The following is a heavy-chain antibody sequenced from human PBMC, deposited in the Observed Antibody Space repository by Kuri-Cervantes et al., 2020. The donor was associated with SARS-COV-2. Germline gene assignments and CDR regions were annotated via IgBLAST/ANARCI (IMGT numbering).Heavy chain of an antibody. CDR1: GGTFSSYA. CDR2: ISPYNDKT. D-gene: IGHD6-13*01. V-gene: IGHV1-18*01. J-gene: IGHJ3*02. Sequence: ASVKVSCKASGGTFSSYAISWVRQAPGQGLEWMGWISPYNDKTSYAEKFQGRVTMTTITSSTTAYMELSRLRSDDTAVYYCARDLGPNSSSWQFDIWGQGTMVTVSS. CDR3: ARDLGPNSSSWQFDI.